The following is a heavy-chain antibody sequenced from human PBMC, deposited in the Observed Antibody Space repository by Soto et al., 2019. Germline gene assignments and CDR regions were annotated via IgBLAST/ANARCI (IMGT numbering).Heavy chain of an antibody. V-gene: IGHV3-30-3*01. Sequence: PGGSLRLSCAASGFPFSSYAMHWVRQAPGKGLEWVAVISYDGSNKYYADSVKGRFTISRDNSKNTLYLQMNSLRAEDTAVYYCAREGPGYCSSTSCLYYYYYGMDVWGQGTTVTVSS. D-gene: IGHD2-2*01. CDR3: AREGPGYCSSTSCLYYYYYGMDV. CDR2: ISYDGSNK. CDR1: GFPFSSYA. J-gene: IGHJ6*02.